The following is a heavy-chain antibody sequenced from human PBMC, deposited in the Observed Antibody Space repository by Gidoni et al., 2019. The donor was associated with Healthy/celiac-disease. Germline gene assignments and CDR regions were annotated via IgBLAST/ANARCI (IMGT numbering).Heavy chain of an antibody. CDR3: TTGFSSSSESKTITDY. Sequence: EVQLVDSGGGLVKPGGSIRLSWAASGLTFSNAWRSWVRQAPGKGLEWVGRIKSKTDGGTTDYAAPVKGRFTISRDDSKNTLCLKMNSLKTEDTAVYYCTTGFSSSSESKTITDYWGQGTLVTVSS. CDR1: GLTFSNAW. D-gene: IGHD6-6*01. J-gene: IGHJ4*02. V-gene: IGHV3-15*01. CDR2: IKSKTDGGTT.